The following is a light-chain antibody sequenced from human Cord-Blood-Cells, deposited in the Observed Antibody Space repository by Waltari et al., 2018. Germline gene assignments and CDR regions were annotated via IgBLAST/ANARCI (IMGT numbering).Light chain of an antibody. CDR3: CSYAGSSTLV. V-gene: IGLV2-23*01. J-gene: IGLJ3*02. Sequence: QSALTQPASVSGSPGQPITISCTGTTSDVGSYNLVSWYQQHPGKAPNLMIYDGSQRPGGVSNRCTGSKSGKTACLTISGHQAEDEADYYCCSYAGSSTLVFGGGTKLTVL. CDR2: DGS. CDR1: TSDVGSYNL.